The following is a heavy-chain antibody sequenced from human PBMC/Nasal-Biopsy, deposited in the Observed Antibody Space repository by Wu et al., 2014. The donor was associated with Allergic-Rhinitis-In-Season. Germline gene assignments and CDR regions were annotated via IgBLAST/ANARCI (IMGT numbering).Heavy chain of an antibody. CDR3: ARTGEARYCTSGSCYHWDY. Sequence: TLSLTCTVSGDSIRNYYWTWIRQPPGKGLEWIGHIYDSETTRYNPSLKSRVTISVDTSKNQFSLRLRSVSASDTAVYYCARTGEARYCTSGSCYHWDYWGQGTLVTVSS. D-gene: IGHD2-15*01. CDR1: GDSIRNYY. V-gene: IGHV4-59*08. J-gene: IGHJ4*02. CDR2: IYDSETT.